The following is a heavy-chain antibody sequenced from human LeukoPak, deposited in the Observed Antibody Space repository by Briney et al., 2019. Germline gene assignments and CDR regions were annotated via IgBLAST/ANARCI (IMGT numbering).Heavy chain of an antibody. V-gene: IGHV4-59*01. Sequence: SETLSLTCTVSGGSISSYYWSWIRQPPGKGLEWIGYIYYSGSTNYNPSLKSRVTISVDTSKNQFSLKLSSVTAADTAVYYCARGRLDSTLTPRIVVANGMDVWGQGTTVTVSS. CDR1: GGSISSYY. J-gene: IGHJ6*02. CDR2: IYYSGST. CDR3: ARGRLDSTLTPRIVVANGMDV. D-gene: IGHD3-22*01.